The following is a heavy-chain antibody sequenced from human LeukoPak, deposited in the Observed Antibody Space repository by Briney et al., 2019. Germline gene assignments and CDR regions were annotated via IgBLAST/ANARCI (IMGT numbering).Heavy chain of an antibody. J-gene: IGHJ6*03. D-gene: IGHD1-1*01. CDR3: ARVSWKRGYYYYMDV. CDR1: VGSISSYY. Sequence: SETLSLTCTVSVGSISSYYWSWIRQPAGKGLEWIGRIYTSGSTNYNPSLKSRVTMSVDTSKNQSSLKLSSVTAADTAVYYCARVSWKRGYYYYMDVWGKGTTVTVSS. V-gene: IGHV4-4*07. CDR2: IYTSGST.